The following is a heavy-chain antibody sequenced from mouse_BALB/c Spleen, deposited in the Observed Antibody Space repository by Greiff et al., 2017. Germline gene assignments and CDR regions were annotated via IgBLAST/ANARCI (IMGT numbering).Heavy chain of an antibody. D-gene: IGHD1-1*01. CDR3: ARGDYYGSRAGFAY. J-gene: IGHJ3*01. V-gene: IGHV5-6-2*01. Sequence: EVKLVESGGGLVKLGGSLKLSCAASGFTFSSYYMSWVRQTPEKRLELVAAINSNGGSTYYPDTVKGRFTISRDNAKNTLYLQMSSLKSEDTALYYCARGDYYGSRAGFAYWGQGTLVTVSA. CDR1: GFTFSSYY. CDR2: INSNGGST.